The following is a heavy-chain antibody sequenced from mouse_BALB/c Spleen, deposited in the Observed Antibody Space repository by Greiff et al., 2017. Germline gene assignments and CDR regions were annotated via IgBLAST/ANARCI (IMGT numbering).Heavy chain of an antibody. V-gene: IGHV3-6*02. CDR3: AREGAYYRYDWYFDV. CDR2: ISYDGSN. D-gene: IGHD2-14*01. J-gene: IGHJ1*01. Sequence: DVKLQESGPGLVKPSQSLSLTCSVTGYSITSGYYWNWIRQFPGNKLEWMGYISYDGSNNYNPSLKNRISITRDTSKNQFFLKLNSVTTEDTATYYCAREGAYYRYDWYFDVWGAGTTVTVSS. CDR1: GYSITSGYY.